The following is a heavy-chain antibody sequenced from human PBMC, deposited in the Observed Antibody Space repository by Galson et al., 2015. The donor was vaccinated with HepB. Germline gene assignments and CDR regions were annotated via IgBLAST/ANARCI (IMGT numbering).Heavy chain of an antibody. CDR2: INPSGGST. V-gene: IGHV1-46*04. CDR1: GYTFTSYY. D-gene: IGHD3-10*01. J-gene: IGHJ3*02. CDR3: ARGIMVRGVSDAFDI. Sequence: SCKASGYTFTSYYMHWVRQAPGQGLEWMGIINPSGGSTSYAQKLQGRVTMTRDTSTSTVYMELSSLRSEDTAVYYCARGIMVRGVSDAFDIWGQGTIVTVSS.